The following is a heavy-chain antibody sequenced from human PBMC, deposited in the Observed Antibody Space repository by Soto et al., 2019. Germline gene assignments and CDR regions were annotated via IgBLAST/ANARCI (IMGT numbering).Heavy chain of an antibody. Sequence: QVQLVQSGPELKKPGTSVTVSCKASGYTFATYAVSWVRQAPGQGLEWMGWISAYNGNTINAQKFQGRVTLTTDTSTSTAYMALTSLTSDHTAVYYCARVGGALGDLDYWGQGTLVTVSS. J-gene: IGHJ4*02. V-gene: IGHV1-18*01. CDR3: ARVGGALGDLDY. CDR1: GYTFATYA. CDR2: ISAYNGNT. D-gene: IGHD3-16*01.